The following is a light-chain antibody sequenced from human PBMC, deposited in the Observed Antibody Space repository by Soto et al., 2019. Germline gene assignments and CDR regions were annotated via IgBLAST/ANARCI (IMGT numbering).Light chain of an antibody. J-gene: IGKJ1*01. CDR2: DAS. Sequence: EIVLTHSPATLSLSPGERATLSCRASQTINSHLAWYQQKPGQAPRLLIYDASSRATGIPDRFSGSGSGTDFTLTISRLEPEDFAVYYCQQYGSSPPGTFGQGTKVDIK. V-gene: IGKV3-20*01. CDR1: QTINSH. CDR3: QQYGSSPPGT.